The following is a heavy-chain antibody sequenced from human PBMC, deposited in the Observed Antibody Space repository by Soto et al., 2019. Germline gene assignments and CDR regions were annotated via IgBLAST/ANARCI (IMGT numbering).Heavy chain of an antibody. CDR3: ARVTPQLLWFGELYNYFDY. V-gene: IGHV4-59*01. D-gene: IGHD3-10*01. CDR1: GGSISSYY. J-gene: IGHJ4*02. CDR2: IYYSGST. Sequence: SETLSLTCTVSGGSISSYYWSWIRQPPGKGLEWIGYIYYSGSTNYNPSLKSRVTISVDTSKNQFSLKLSSVTAADTAVYYCARVTPQLLWFGELYNYFDYWGQGTLVTVSS.